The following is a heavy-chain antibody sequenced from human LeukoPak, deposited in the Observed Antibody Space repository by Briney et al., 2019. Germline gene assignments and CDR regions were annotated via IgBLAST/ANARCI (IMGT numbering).Heavy chain of an antibody. Sequence: LPGGSLRLSCAASGFTFSSYWMSWVRQAPGKGLEWVANIKQDGSEKYYVDSVKGRFTISRDNAKNSLYLQMNSLRAEDTAVYYCARDRYNWKADYYYMDVWGKGTTVTVSS. CDR3: ARDRYNWKADYYYMDV. J-gene: IGHJ6*03. CDR2: IKQDGSEK. V-gene: IGHV3-7*01. D-gene: IGHD1-20*01. CDR1: GFTFSSYW.